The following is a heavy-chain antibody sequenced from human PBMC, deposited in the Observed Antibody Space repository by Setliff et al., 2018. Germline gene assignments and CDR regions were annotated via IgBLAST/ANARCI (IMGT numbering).Heavy chain of an antibody. J-gene: IGHJ4*02. CDR1: GASISSYY. CDR2: IYYSGST. Sequence: SETLSLTCTVSGASISSYYWSWIRQPPGEGLEWIGHIYYSGSTNYNPSLKSRVIISVDTFRSQFSLQLTSVTAADTAIYYCARGGTYRYFDYWGQGALVTVSS. V-gene: IGHV4-59*08. CDR3: ARGGTYRYFDY.